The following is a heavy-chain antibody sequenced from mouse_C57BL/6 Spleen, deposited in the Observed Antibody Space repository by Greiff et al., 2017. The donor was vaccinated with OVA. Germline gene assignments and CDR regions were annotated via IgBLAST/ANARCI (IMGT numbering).Heavy chain of an antibody. CDR2: ISSGGSYT. CDR3: AIYDGYPSLYAMDY. Sequence: EVKVVESGGDLVKPGGSLKLSCAASGFTFSSYGMSWVRQTPDKRLEWVATISSGGSYTYYPDSVTGRFTISRDNAKNTLYLQMSSLKSEDTAMDYCAIYDGYPSLYAMDYWGQGTSVTVSS. CDR1: GFTFSSYG. D-gene: IGHD2-3*01. J-gene: IGHJ4*01. V-gene: IGHV5-6*01.